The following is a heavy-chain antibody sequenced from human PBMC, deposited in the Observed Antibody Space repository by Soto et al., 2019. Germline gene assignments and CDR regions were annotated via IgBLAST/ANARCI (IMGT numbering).Heavy chain of an antibody. D-gene: IGHD3-3*01. CDR1: GDSVSINSAA. CDR3: ARVSITIFGVVTWPDYYYGMDV. CDR2: TYYRSNWYN. V-gene: IGHV6-1*01. Sequence: PSQTLSLTCAISGDSVSINSAAWNWIRQSPSRGLECLGRTYYRSNWYNDYAVSVKSRITINPDTSKNQFSLQLNSVTPEDTAVYYCARVSITIFGVVTWPDYYYGMDVGGQGTTVTVSS. J-gene: IGHJ6*02.